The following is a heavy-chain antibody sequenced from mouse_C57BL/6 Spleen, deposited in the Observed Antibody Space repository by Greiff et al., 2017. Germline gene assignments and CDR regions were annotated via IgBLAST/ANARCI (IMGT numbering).Heavy chain of an antibody. CDR1: GFTFSSYG. V-gene: IGHV5-6*02. CDR3: ARRGVYGGWLAY. CDR2: ISSGGSYT. D-gene: IGHD1-2*01. Sequence: EVKVVESGGDLVKPGGSLKLSCEASGFTFSSYGMSWVRQTPDKRLEWVGTISSGGSYTYYPDSVKGRFTISRDNAKNTLYLQMSSLKSEDTAVYYCARRGVYGGWLAYWGQGTLVTVSA. J-gene: IGHJ3*01.